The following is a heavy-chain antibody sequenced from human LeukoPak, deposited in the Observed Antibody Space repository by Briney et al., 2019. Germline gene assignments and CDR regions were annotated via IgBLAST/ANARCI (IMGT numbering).Heavy chain of an antibody. CDR3: ASRPDYYYYYGMDV. V-gene: IGHV3-21*01. Sequence: GGPLRLSCAASGFTFSSYSMNWVRQAPGKGLEWVSSISSSSSYIYYADSVKGRFTISRDNAKNSLYLQMNSLRAEDTAVYYCASRPDYYYYYGMDVWGQGTTVTVSS. J-gene: IGHJ6*02. CDR1: GFTFSSYS. CDR2: ISSSSSYI.